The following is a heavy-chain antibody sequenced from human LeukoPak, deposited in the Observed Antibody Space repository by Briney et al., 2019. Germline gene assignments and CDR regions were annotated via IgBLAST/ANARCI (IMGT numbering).Heavy chain of an antibody. J-gene: IGHJ4*02. V-gene: IGHV1-18*01. CDR1: GYTFTSYG. CDR3: ARDGPDYGDYINFDY. CDR2: ISAYNGNT. Sequence: HWASVKVSCKASGYTFTSYGISWVRQAPGQGLEWMGWISAYNGNTNYAQKLQGRVTMTTDTSTSTAYMELRSLRSDDTAVYYCARDGPDYGDYINFDYWGQGTLVTVSS. D-gene: IGHD4-17*01.